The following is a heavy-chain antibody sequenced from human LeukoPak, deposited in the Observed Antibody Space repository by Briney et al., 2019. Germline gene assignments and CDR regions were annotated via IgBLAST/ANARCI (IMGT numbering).Heavy chain of an antibody. J-gene: IGHJ4*02. D-gene: IGHD3-22*01. CDR2: IYYSGST. V-gene: IGHV4-39*07. CDR3: ARVGYYYDSSDYKRVAYFDY. Sequence: SETLSLTCTVSGGSISSSSYYWGWIRQPPGKGLEWIGSIYYSGSTYYNPSLKSRVTISVDTSKNQFSLKLSSVTAADTAVYYCARVGYYYDSSDYKRVAYFDYWGQGTLVTVSS. CDR1: GGSISSSSYY.